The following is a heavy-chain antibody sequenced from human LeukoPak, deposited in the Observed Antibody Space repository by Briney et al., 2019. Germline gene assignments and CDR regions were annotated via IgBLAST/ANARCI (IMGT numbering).Heavy chain of an antibody. J-gene: IGHJ5*02. V-gene: IGHV4-59*01. CDR3: ASSGDPYSYYYDSSGYLP. D-gene: IGHD3-22*01. Sequence: SETLSLTCTVSGGSISSYYWSWIRQPPGKGLEWIGYIYYSGNTNYNPSLKSRVTISVDPSKNQFSLKRSSVTAADTAVYYCASSGDPYSYYYDSSGYLPWGQGTLVTVSS. CDR1: GGSISSYY. CDR2: IYYSGNT.